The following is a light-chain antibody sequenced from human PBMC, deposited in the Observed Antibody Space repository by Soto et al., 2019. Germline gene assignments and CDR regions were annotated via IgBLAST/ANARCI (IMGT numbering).Light chain of an antibody. V-gene: IGLV2-8*01. Sequence: QSVLTQPPSASGSPGQSVTISCTGTSSDVGDYNYVSWYQQHPGKVPKLMIYEVNKRPSGVPDRFSGSKSGNTASLTVSGLQAEDEADYYCSSYAGSNNFPYVFGTGTKLTVL. CDR1: SSDVGDYNY. CDR2: EVN. J-gene: IGLJ1*01. CDR3: SSYAGSNNFPYV.